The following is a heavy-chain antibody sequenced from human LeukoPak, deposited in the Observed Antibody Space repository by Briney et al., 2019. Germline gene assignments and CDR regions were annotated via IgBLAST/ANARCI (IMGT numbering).Heavy chain of an antibody. V-gene: IGHV3-48*04. J-gene: IGHJ4*02. CDR1: GFTFSSYS. Sequence: PGGSLRLSCAASGFTFSSYSMNWVRQAPGKGLEWVSYISSSSSTIYYADSVKGRFTISRDNAKNSLYLQMESLRAEDTAVYYCARDGWRGGGSWYGGLDCWGQGTQVTVSS. D-gene: IGHD6-13*01. CDR2: ISSSSSTI. CDR3: ARDGWRGGGSWYGGLDC.